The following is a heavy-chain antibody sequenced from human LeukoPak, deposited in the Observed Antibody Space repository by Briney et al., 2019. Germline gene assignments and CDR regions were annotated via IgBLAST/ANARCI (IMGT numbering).Heavy chain of an antibody. J-gene: IGHJ4*02. Sequence: ASVTVSCKVSGYTLTELSMHWVRQAPGKGLEWMGGFYPEDGETIYAQKFQGRVTMTEDTSTDTAYMELSSLRSEDTAVYYCATGAHLYDILSEDYFDYWGQGTLVTVSS. V-gene: IGHV1-24*01. CDR3: ATGAHLYDILSEDYFDY. CDR2: FYPEDGET. CDR1: GYTLTELS. D-gene: IGHD3-9*01.